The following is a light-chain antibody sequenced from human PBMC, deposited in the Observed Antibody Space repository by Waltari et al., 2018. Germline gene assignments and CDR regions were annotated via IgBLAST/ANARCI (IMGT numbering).Light chain of an antibody. CDR2: YDN. CDR1: NLETKS. J-gene: IGLJ3*02. CDR3: QVWDDFIDSGV. Sequence: YVVTQPPSVSVTPGQPATLTCGGENLETKSVNWYQQKPGQAPFLVMFYDNDRPAGIPERFSGSNSGNTATLTINWVEAGDEADYHCQVWDDFIDSGVFGGGTRLSVL. V-gene: IGLV3-21*04.